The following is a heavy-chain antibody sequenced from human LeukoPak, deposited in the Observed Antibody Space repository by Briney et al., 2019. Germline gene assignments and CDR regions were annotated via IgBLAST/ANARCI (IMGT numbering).Heavy chain of an antibody. CDR3: AKDPKYDILTIFDY. V-gene: IGHV3-23*01. J-gene: IGHJ4*02. Sequence: GGSLTLSCAASGFTFSSYAMSWVRQAPGKGLEGVSAISGSGGSTYYADSVKGRFTISRDNSKNALYLQMNSLRAEDTAVYYCAKDPKYDILTIFDYWGQGTLVTVSS. CDR1: GFTFSSYA. CDR2: ISGSGGST. D-gene: IGHD3-9*01.